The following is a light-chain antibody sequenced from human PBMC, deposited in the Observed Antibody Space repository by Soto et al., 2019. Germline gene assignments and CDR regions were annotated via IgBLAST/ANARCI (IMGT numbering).Light chain of an antibody. Sequence: QSALTQPASVSGSPGQSITISCTGTSSDVGGYNYVSWYQQHPGKAPKLMIYDVSNRPSGVSNRFSGSKSGNTASLTISGFQAEDEADYYCSSYTSSSSLWVFGTGTKVTVL. J-gene: IGLJ1*01. CDR2: DVS. V-gene: IGLV2-14*01. CDR3: SSYTSSSSLWV. CDR1: SSDVGGYNY.